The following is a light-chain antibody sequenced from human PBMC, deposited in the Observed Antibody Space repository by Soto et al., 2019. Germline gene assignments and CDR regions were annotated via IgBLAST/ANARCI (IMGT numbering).Light chain of an antibody. J-gene: IGLJ1*01. CDR1: SSDVGSYNY. CDR3: SSYRSSSTYV. Sequence: QSALTQPASVSGSPGQSITISCTGTSSDVGSYNYVSWHQQHPGQAPKLMIYQVTTRASGVPDRFSASKSGNTASLTISGLQAGDEADYYCSSYRSSSTYVFGTGTKVTVL. V-gene: IGLV2-14*01. CDR2: QVT.